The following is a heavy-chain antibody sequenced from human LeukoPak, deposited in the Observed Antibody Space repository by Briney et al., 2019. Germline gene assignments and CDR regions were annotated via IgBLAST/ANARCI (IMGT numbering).Heavy chain of an antibody. D-gene: IGHD3-3*01. V-gene: IGHV4-30-2*01. CDR2: IYLSGST. J-gene: IGHJ4*02. CDR3: ARAGPGVLRFLEWLYPFDY. Sequence: PSQTLSLTCTVSGGSISSGGYYWSWIRQPPGRGLGWIGYIYLSGSTYYNPPLKSRVTISVDRSKNRFSLKLSSVTAADTAVYYCARAGPGVLRFLEWLYPFDYWGQGTLVTVSS. CDR1: GGSISSGGYY.